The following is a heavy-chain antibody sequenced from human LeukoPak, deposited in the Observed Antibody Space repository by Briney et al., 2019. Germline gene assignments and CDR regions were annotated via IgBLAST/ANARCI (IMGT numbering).Heavy chain of an antibody. D-gene: IGHD3-22*01. J-gene: IGHJ4*02. V-gene: IGHV4-38-2*02. CDR2: IYHSGST. CDR3: ARQGSYYYDSSGYYTLHDY. Sequence: SETLSLTCTVSGYSISSGYYWAWIRQPPGKGLEWIGTIYHSGSTYYNPSLKSRVTISVDTSKNQFSLKVTSVTAADTAVYYCARQGSYYYDSSGYYTLHDYWGQGTLVTVSS. CDR1: GYSISSGYY.